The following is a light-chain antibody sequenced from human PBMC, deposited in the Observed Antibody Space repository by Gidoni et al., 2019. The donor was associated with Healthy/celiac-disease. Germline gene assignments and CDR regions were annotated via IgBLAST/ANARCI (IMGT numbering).Light chain of an antibody. CDR3: QQRSNWPPRGT. V-gene: IGKV3-11*01. CDR1: QSVSSY. Sequence: EIVLTQSPATLSLSPGERATLSCRASQSVSSYLAWYQQKPGQAPRLLISDASNRATGIPARFSGSGSGTDFTLTISSLEPEDFAVYYCQQRSNWPPRGTFGQGTRLEIK. CDR2: DAS. J-gene: IGKJ5*01.